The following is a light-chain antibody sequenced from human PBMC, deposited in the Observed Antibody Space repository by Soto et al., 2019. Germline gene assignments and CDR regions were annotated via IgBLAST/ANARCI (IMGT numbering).Light chain of an antibody. J-gene: IGKJ4*01. V-gene: IGKV1-39*01. Sequence: DIQMTQSPSSLSASVGDRVTITCRASQSISSYLNWYQQKPGKAPKLLIYAASSLQSGVPSRFSGSGSGTDFTLTISSLQPEDFATYYWQQSNSTPFTFGGGTKVEIK. CDR1: QSISSY. CDR2: AAS. CDR3: QQSNSTPFT.